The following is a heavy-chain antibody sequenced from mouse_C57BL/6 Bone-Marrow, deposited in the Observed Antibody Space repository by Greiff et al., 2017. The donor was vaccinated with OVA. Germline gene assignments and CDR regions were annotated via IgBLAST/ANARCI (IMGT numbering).Heavy chain of an antibody. Sequence: QVQLKESGPELVKPGASVKLSCKASGYTFTSYDINWVKQRPGQGLEWIGWIYPRDGSTKYNEKFKGKATLTVDTSSSTAYMELHSLTSEDSAVYFCAELGRAYWGQGTLVTVSA. CDR1: GYTFTSYD. J-gene: IGHJ3*01. CDR3: AELGRAY. V-gene: IGHV1-85*01. CDR2: IYPRDGST. D-gene: IGHD4-1*01.